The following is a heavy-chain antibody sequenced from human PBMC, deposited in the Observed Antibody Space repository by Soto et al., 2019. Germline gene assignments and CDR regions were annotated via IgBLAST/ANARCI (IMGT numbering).Heavy chain of an antibody. CDR1: GGSISSGGYY. J-gene: IGHJ6*02. V-gene: IGHV4-31*03. CDR3: ARDLDPKRRGDYYYYGMDV. D-gene: IGHD3-3*01. CDR2: IYYSGGT. Sequence: SETLSLTCTVSGGSISSGGYYWSWIRQHPGKGLEWIGYIYYSGGTYYNPSLKSRVTISVDTSKNQFSLKLSSVTAADTAVYYCARDLDPKRRGDYYYYGMDVWGQGTTVTVS.